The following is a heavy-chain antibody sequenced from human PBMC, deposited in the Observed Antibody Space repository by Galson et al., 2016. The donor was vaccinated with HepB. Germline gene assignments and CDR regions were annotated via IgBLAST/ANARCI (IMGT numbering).Heavy chain of an antibody. CDR2: ISRSGDST. Sequence: SLRLSCAAFGFTFSNYGMTWVRQAPVKGLEVVSSISRSGDSTDYADSVKGRFIISRDNTKHTLSLQMNSLRADDTAVYYCVQGRTAPAVWGKGTTVTVSS. J-gene: IGHJ6*04. D-gene: IGHD1-14*01. V-gene: IGHV3-23*01. CDR3: VQGRTAPAV. CDR1: GFTFSNYG.